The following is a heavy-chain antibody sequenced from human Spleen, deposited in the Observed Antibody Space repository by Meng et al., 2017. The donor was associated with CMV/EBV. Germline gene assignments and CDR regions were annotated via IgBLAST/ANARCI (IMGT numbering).Heavy chain of an antibody. J-gene: IGHJ5*02. CDR1: TVSDNY. CDR2: VYRGGTT. D-gene: IGHD3-3*01. Sequence: TVSDNYRSWVRQAPGKGLEWVSIVYRGGTTYYADSVKGRFTVARDISKNTVYLQMNSLRVEDTAVYYCARVSVSYHDFWSGRRGWFDPWGQGTLVTVSS. CDR3: ARVSVSYHDFWSGRRGWFDP. V-gene: IGHV3-53*01.